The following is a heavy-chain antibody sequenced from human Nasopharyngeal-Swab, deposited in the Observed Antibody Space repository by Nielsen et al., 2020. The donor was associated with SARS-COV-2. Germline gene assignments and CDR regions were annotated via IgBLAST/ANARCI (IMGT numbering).Heavy chain of an antibody. CDR3: ARAYSSSWYPGYYYYGMDV. D-gene: IGHD6-13*01. V-gene: IGHV4-59*01. Sequence: SETLSLTCTVSGGSISSYYWSWIRQPPGKGLEWIGYIYYSGSTNYNPSLKSRVTISVDTSKNQFSLKLSSVTAADTAVYYCARAYSSSWYPGYYYYGMDVWGQGTTVPSP. CDR2: IYYSGST. J-gene: IGHJ6*02. CDR1: GGSISSYY.